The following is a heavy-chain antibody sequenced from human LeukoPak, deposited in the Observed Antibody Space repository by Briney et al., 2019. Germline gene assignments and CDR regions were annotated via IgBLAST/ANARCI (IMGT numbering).Heavy chain of an antibody. CDR3: ARDHDISGYYYY. J-gene: IGHJ4*02. Sequence: RRSLSPSCPPSTLTPASIYMSCVRPAPGKGLEWGSVIYCGGSAYYADSVRGRFAISRDNSKSPLYLQMNSLRAEDTAVYYCARDHDISGYYYYWGQRTLVTVSS. CDR1: TLTPASIY. V-gene: IGHV3-53*01. CDR2: IYCGGSA. D-gene: IGHD3-22*01.